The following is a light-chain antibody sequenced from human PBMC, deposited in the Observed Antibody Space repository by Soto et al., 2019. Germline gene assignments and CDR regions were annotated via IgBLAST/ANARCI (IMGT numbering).Light chain of an antibody. J-gene: IGLJ2*01. V-gene: IGLV2-23*01. CDR1: SSDVGSYNL. CDR2: EGS. Sequence: QSVLTQPASVSGSPGQSITISCTGTSSDVGSYNLVSWYQQHPGKAPKLMIYEGSKRPSGVSNRFSGSKSGNTASLTISGLQAEDEAAYYCCSYAGSSTFHVVFGGGTKVTVL. CDR3: CSYAGSSTFHVV.